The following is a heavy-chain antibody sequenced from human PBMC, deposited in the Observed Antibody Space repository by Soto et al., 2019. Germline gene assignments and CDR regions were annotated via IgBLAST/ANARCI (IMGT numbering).Heavy chain of an antibody. CDR1: GYTLNTYY. Sequence: ASVKVSCKASGYTLNTYYMHWVRQAPGQGPEWMGIINPRGGSTTYAQNFQDRVTMTRDTSSSTVYMELSSLRSEDTAVYYCARGGGFSPYYYNLDVWGQGTTVT. CDR3: ARGGGFSPYYYNLDV. J-gene: IGHJ6*02. V-gene: IGHV1-46*02. D-gene: IGHD2-15*01. CDR2: INPRGGST.